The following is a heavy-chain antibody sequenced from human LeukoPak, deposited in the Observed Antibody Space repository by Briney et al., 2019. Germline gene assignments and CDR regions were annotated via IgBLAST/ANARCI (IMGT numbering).Heavy chain of an antibody. V-gene: IGHV3-53*04. CDR3: ARGDFWSGYYTGLY. CDR1: GFTVTTNY. J-gene: IGHJ4*02. Sequence: PGGSLRLSCAASGFTVTTNYMSWVRQAPGKGLEWVSVIYSGGSTYYADSVKGRFTISRHNSKNTLYLQMASLRDEDTAVYYCARGDFWSGYYTGLYWGQGTLVTVSS. D-gene: IGHD3-3*01. CDR2: IYSGGST.